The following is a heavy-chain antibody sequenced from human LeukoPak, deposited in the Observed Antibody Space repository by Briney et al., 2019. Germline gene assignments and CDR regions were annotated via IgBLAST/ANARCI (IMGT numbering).Heavy chain of an antibody. CDR1: GDSVSSNSAA. J-gene: IGHJ5*02. Sequence: SQTLSLTCAISGDSVSSNSAAWNWIRQSPSRGLEWLGRTYYRSKWYNDYAVSVKSRITTNPDTSKNQFSLQLNSVTPEDTAVYYCARGGVGAGVQAVAEPSNWFDPWGQGTLVTVSS. D-gene: IGHD6-19*01. V-gene: IGHV6-1*01. CDR3: ARGGVGAGVQAVAEPSNWFDP. CDR2: TYYRSKWYN.